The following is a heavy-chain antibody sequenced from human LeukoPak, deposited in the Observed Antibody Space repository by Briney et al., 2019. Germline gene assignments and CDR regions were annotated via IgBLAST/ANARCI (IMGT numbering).Heavy chain of an antibody. CDR2: MNPNSGNT. CDR1: GYTFTSYD. V-gene: IGHV1-8*01. CDR3: ASSSPSYDFWSGSGFDP. J-gene: IGHJ5*02. Sequence: GASVKVSCKASGYTFTSYDINWVRQATGQGLEWMGGMNPNSGNTGYAQKFQGRVTMTRNTSISTAYMELSSLRSEDTAVYYCASSSPSYDFWSGSGFDPWGQGTLVTVSS. D-gene: IGHD3-3*01.